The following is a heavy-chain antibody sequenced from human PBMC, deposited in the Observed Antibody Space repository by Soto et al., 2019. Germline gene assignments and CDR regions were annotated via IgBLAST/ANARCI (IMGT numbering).Heavy chain of an antibody. CDR1: GFTFSSYA. J-gene: IGHJ3*02. Sequence: GESLKISCAASGFTFSSYAMSWVRQAPGKGLEWVSAISGSGGSTYYADSVKGRFTISRDNSKNTLYLQMNSLRAEDTAVYYCAKLIRSSDAFDIWGQGTMVTVSS. V-gene: IGHV3-23*01. CDR2: ISGSGGST. D-gene: IGHD6-19*01. CDR3: AKLIRSSDAFDI.